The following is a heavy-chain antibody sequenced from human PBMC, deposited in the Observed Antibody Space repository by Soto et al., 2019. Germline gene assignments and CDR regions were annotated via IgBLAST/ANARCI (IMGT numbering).Heavy chain of an antibody. V-gene: IGHV1-8*01. Sequence: QVQLVQSGAEVKKPGASVTVSCKACGYTFNNNVINWVRQAAGQGLEWMGWMNPNSGNTGYAQKFQGSVTMTRNTSIRTAYIDLSSLSSDDTAVYYCARVMLGGHSDYWGQGTLVTVSS. CDR1: GYTFNNNV. J-gene: IGHJ4*02. CDR2: MNPNSGNT. CDR3: ARVMLGGHSDY. D-gene: IGHD2-15*01.